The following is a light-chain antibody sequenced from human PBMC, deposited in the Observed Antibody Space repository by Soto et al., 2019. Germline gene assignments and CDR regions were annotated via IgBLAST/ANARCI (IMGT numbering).Light chain of an antibody. V-gene: IGKV1-5*01. CDR3: QQYTNYPRT. CDR1: QSISSW. Sequence: DIQMTQSPPTLSASVGDRVTITCRASQSISSWLAWYQQRPGKAPNLLIYDVSSLESGVPSRFSGSGSGTEFTLTISSLQPDDFATYYCQQYTNYPRTFGQGTK. J-gene: IGKJ1*01. CDR2: DVS.